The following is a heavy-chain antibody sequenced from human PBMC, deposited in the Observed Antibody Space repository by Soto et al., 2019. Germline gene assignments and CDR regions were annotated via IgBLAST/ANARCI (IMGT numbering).Heavy chain of an antibody. Sequence: GGSLRLSCAASGFTFSSYGMHWVRQAPGKGLEWVAVIWYDGSNKYYADSVKGRFTISRDNSKNTLYLQMNSLRAEDTAVYYCARERDSSSSGGFDYWGQGTLVTVSS. V-gene: IGHV3-33*01. CDR1: GFTFSSYG. CDR3: ARERDSSSSGGFDY. CDR2: IWYDGSNK. D-gene: IGHD6-6*01. J-gene: IGHJ4*02.